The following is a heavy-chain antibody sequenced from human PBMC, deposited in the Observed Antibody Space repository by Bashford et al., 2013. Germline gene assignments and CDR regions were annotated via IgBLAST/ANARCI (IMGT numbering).Heavy chain of an antibody. CDR3: AISSSSDAWDAFDI. V-gene: IGHV4-4*07. D-gene: IGHD6-6*01. Sequence: SETLSLTCTVSDDSMSDYYWSWIRQPAGKGLEWIGRLFPGGNTYYSPSLRSRITINPDTSKNQFSLQLNSVTPEDTAVYYCAISSSSDAWDAFDIWGQGTMVTVSS. CDR2: LFPGGNT. CDR1: DDSMSDYY. J-gene: IGHJ3*02.